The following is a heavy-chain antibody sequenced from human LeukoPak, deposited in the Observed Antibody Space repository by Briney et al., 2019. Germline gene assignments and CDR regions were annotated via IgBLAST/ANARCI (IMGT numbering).Heavy chain of an antibody. D-gene: IGHD3-22*01. CDR3: ARGGYYDSSGYLFQH. V-gene: IGHV3-11*01. Sequence: PGGSLRLSCAASGFTFRDYYMTWMRQAPGKGLEWLSYISSSGDTIYYADSVKGRFTISRDNAKKSLYLQMNSLRADDTAVYYCARGGYYDSSGYLFQHWGQGTLVTVSS. J-gene: IGHJ1*01. CDR2: ISSSGDTI. CDR1: GFTFRDYY.